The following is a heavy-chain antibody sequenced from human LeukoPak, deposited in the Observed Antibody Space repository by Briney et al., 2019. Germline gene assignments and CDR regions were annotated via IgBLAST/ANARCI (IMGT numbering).Heavy chain of an antibody. CDR1: GGSISSYY. D-gene: IGHD3-3*01. Sequence: SETLSLTCTVSGGSISSYYWSWIWQTPAQGLEWIGYIYYSGSTKYNPSLKGRVTISGDTSKNQLSLKLTSVTAADTAVYYCASGEWPQDYWGQGTLVTVSA. CDR3: ASGEWPQDY. V-gene: IGHV4-59*08. CDR2: IYYSGST. J-gene: IGHJ4*02.